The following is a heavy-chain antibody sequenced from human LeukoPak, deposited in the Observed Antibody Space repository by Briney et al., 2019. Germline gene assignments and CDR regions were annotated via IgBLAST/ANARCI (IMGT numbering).Heavy chain of an antibody. Sequence: GESLKISCKGSGYTFTNYWIGWVRQMPGKGLEWMGIIYPGDSETRYSPTFQGQVTISADKSISTAYLQWSSLKASDTAMYYCATSSMVRGVIPDYWGQGTLVTVSS. D-gene: IGHD3-10*01. V-gene: IGHV5-51*01. CDR1: GYTFTNYW. CDR3: ATSSMVRGVIPDY. CDR2: IYPGDSET. J-gene: IGHJ4*02.